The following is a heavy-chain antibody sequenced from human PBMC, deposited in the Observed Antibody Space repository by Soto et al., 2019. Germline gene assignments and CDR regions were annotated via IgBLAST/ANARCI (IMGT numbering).Heavy chain of an antibody. CDR1: GYFFASYS. V-gene: IGHV1-46*01. D-gene: IGHD2-15*01. Sequence: QVQLVQSGAEVKKPGASVKVSCKASGYFFASYSMHWVRQAPGQGLEWMGMINPSVGSTSYVEKFQGIVTVSRDTSTSTVYMELSGLRSEDTAVYYCARESAGRDEFQSSGDFDYWGQGTLVTVSS. CDR2: INPSVGST. J-gene: IGHJ4*02. CDR3: ARESAGRDEFQSSGDFDY.